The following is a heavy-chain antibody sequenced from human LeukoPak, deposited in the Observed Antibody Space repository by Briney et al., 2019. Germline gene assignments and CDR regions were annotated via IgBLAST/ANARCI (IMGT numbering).Heavy chain of an antibody. CDR1: GDSISSSSFY. J-gene: IGHJ3*02. CDR2: VFYSGST. Sequence: PSETLSLTCTVSGDSISSSSFYWAWIRQPPGKGLEYIGSVFYSGSTYYNPSLRSRFTFSVDTSKNQFSLKLTSVTAADTAVYYCARLDKRVHNTFDIWGQGTMVTVSS. CDR3: ARLDKRVHNTFDI. V-gene: IGHV4-39*01. D-gene: IGHD3-9*01.